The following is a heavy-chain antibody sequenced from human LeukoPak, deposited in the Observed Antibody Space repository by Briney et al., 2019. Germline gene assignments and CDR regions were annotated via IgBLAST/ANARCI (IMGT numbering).Heavy chain of an antibody. Sequence: SETLSLTCTVSGGSISSSNWWSWVRQPPGKGLEWIGEIYHSGSTNYNPSLKSRVTISVDKSKNQFSLKLSSVTAADTAVYYCARGDDYGDRSEHYFDYWGQGTLVTVSS. V-gene: IGHV4-4*02. CDR2: IYHSGST. J-gene: IGHJ4*02. CDR1: GGSISSSNW. CDR3: ARGDDYGDRSEHYFDY. D-gene: IGHD4-17*01.